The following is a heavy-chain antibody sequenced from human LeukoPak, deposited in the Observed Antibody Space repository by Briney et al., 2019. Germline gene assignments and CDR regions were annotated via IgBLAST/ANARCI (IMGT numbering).Heavy chain of an antibody. Sequence: GASVKVSCKASGYTFFSYAMNWVRQAPGQGLEWMGWINPNSGGTNYAQKFQGRVTMTRDTSISTAYMELSRLRSDDTAVYYCAREKYSSGWTSFDYWGQGTLVTVSS. D-gene: IGHD6-19*01. CDR2: INPNSGGT. CDR1: GYTFFSYA. J-gene: IGHJ4*02. V-gene: IGHV1-2*02. CDR3: AREKYSSGWTSFDY.